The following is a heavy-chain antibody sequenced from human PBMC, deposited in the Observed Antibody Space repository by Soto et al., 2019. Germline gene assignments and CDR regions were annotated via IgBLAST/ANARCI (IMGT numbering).Heavy chain of an antibody. V-gene: IGHV4-38-2*02. CDR1: GYSISSGYY. CDR3: ARVLSDAALVTGLFNYGLDF. J-gene: IGHJ6*02. CDR2: IYHSGST. Sequence: SETLSLTCSVSGYSISSGYYLVWIRQPPGKGLEWIGSIYHSGSTFYNPSLKSRVTISVDTSKNQFSLKLRSVTAADTAVYYCARVLSDAALVTGLFNYGLDFWGQGTTVTVSS. D-gene: IGHD5-18*01.